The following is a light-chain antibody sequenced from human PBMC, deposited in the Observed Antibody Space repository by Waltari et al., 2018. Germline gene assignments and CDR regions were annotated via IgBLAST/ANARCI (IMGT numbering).Light chain of an antibody. CDR3: QQDECLCS. CDR2: DAS. J-gene: IGKJ3*01. CDR1: QDISNY. V-gene: IGKV1-33*01. Sequence: DIQLTQSPSPLSASIGDRVTIPCQASQDISNYFNWYQQKPGRAPRLLVYDASTLEPGVPSRFSGSGSGTDFSLTITSLQPEYFGTYYCQQDECLCSFGPVTTVDV.